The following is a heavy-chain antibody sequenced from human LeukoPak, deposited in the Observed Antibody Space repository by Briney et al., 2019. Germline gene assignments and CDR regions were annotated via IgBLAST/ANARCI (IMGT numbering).Heavy chain of an antibody. Sequence: GGFLILSCAASGFTFTNYWMHWVRQGPGTGLVWVSRISAEGSSIAFADSVKGRFTISRDNAKNTVYLQMNTLRVEDTAVYYCARAGGTTFFGMDVWGQGTTVTVSS. CDR3: ARAGGTTFFGMDV. J-gene: IGHJ6*02. V-gene: IGHV3-74*03. CDR1: GFTFTNYW. CDR2: ISAEGSSI. D-gene: IGHD2/OR15-2a*01.